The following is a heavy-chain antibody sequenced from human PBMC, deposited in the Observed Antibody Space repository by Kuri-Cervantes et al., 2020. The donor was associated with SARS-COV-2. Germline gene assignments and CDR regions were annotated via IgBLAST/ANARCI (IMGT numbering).Heavy chain of an antibody. J-gene: IGHJ4*02. CDR3: ARAHSGSYFGNDY. D-gene: IGHD1-26*01. CDR1: GGSISSYY. V-gene: IGHV4-59*12. Sequence: ESLKISCTVSGGSISSYYWSWIRQPPGKGLEWIGYIYYSGSTNYNPPLKSRVTISVDTSKNQFSLKLSSVTAADTAVYYCARAHSGSYFGNDYWGQGTLVTVSS. CDR2: IYYSGST.